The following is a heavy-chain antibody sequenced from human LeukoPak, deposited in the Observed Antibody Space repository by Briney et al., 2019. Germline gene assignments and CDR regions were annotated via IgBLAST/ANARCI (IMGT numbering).Heavy chain of an antibody. D-gene: IGHD3-9*01. CDR3: ARDLRYFDWLLRPDAFDI. CDR2: IYSGGST. V-gene: IGHV3-66*01. J-gene: IGHJ3*02. Sequence: TGGSLRLSCAASGFNVSSNYMSWVRQAPGKGLEWVSVIYSGGSTYYADSVKGRFTISRDNSKDTLYLQMNSLRAEDTAVYYCARDLRYFDWLLRPDAFDIWGQGTMVTVSS. CDR1: GFNVSSNY.